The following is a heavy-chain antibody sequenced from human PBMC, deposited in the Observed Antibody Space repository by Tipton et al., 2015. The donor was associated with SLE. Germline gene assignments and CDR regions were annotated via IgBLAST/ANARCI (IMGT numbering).Heavy chain of an antibody. D-gene: IGHD6-13*01. Sequence: SLRLSCAASGFTFDDYAMHWVRQAPGKGLEWVSGISWNSGSIGYADSVKGRFTISRDNSKNTLYLQMNSLRAEDTAVYYCATLGSSSWYGGYYYYGMDVWGQGTTVTVSS. V-gene: IGHV3-9*01. CDR1: GFTFDDYA. CDR2: ISWNSGSI. CDR3: ATLGSSSWYGGYYYYGMDV. J-gene: IGHJ6*02.